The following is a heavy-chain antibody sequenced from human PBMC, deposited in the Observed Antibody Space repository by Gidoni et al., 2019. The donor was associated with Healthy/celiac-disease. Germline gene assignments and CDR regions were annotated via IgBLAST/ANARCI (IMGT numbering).Heavy chain of an antibody. Sequence: EVQLVESGGGLIQPGGSLRLSCAASGFTVSSNYMSWVRQAPGKGLEWVSVIYSGGSTYYADSVKGRFTISRDNSKNTLYLQMNSLRAEDTAVYYCARDSDPWNYQGKFDYWGQGTLVTVSS. V-gene: IGHV3-53*01. J-gene: IGHJ4*02. CDR3: ARDSDPWNYQGKFDY. CDR1: GFTVSSNY. D-gene: IGHD1-7*01. CDR2: IYSGGST.